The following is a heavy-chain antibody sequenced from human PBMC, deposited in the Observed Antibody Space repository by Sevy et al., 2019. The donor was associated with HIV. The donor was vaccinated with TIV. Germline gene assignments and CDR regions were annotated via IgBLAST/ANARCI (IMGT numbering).Heavy chain of an antibody. CDR3: ARHTTVTTFSYDY. J-gene: IGHJ4*02. D-gene: IGHD4-17*01. CDR2: IYYSGCT. V-gene: IGHV4-61*01. Sequence: SETLSLTCTVSGGSVSSGSYYWSWIRQPPGKGLEWIGYIYYSGCTNYNPSLKSRVTISVDTSKNQFSLKLSSVTAADTAVYYCARHTTVTTFSYDYWGQRTLVTVSS. CDR1: GGSVSSGSYY.